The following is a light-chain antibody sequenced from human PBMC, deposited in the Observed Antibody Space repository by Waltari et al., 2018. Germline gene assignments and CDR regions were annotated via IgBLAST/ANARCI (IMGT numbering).Light chain of an antibody. CDR1: NSDVGGYNY. J-gene: IGLJ2*01. V-gene: IGLV2-14*01. Sequence: QSALTQPASVSGSPGQSITISCTGTNSDVGGYNYVSWYQQHPGKAPKLMIYEVSNRPSGVSNRFSGSKSGNTASPTISGLQAEDEADYYCSSYTSSSTVVFGGGTKLTVL. CDR3: SSYTSSSTVV. CDR2: EVS.